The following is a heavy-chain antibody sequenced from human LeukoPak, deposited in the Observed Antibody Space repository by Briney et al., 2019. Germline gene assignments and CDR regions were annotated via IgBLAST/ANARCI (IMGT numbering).Heavy chain of an antibody. CDR1: GGSISSGDYY. CDR2: IYYSGST. CDR3: ARDHLPYGMGV. Sequence: PSQTLSLTCTVSGGSISSGDYYWSWIRQPPGKGLEWIGYIYYSGSTYYNPSLKSRVSISVDTSKNQFSLKLSSVTAADTAVYYCARDHLPYGMGVWGQGTTVTVSS. V-gene: IGHV4-30-4*01. J-gene: IGHJ6*02.